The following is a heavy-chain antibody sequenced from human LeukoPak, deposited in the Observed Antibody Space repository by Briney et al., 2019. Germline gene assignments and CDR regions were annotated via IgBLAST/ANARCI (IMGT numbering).Heavy chain of an antibody. CDR1: GYTFTIYD. CDR2: ISAYNGNT. J-gene: IGHJ4*02. CDR3: ARVEPGMGY. Sequence: ASVNVSCKASGYTFTIYDISWVRQAPGQGLEWMGWISAYNGNTKYAHKLQDRVTMITDTSTNTAYMDLRSLISDDTAVYYCARVEPGMGYWGQGTLVTVSS. V-gene: IGHV1-18*01. D-gene: IGHD6-13*01.